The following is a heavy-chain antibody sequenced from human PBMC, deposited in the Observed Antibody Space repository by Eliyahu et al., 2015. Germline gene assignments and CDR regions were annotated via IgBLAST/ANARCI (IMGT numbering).Heavy chain of an antibody. D-gene: IGHD3-10*01. CDR3: ARDLFQDYYDSGSYVDY. Sequence: EVQLVESGGGLVQPGGSLRLSCAASGFTFSRYSMNWVRQAPGKGLEWVSYISRDSSTKYYADSVKGRFTISRDSAQDSLYLQMNSLRAEDTAVYYCARDLFQDYYDSGSYVDYWGQGTLVTVSS. CDR2: ISRDSSTK. CDR1: GFTFSRYS. J-gene: IGHJ4*02. V-gene: IGHV3-48*04.